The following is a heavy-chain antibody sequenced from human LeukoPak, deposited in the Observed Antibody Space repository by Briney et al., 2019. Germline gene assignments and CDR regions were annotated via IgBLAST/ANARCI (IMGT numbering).Heavy chain of an antibody. J-gene: IGHJ2*01. CDR3: ARVPGYCSSTSCSDWYFDL. D-gene: IGHD2-2*01. CDR2: IIPILGIA. V-gene: IGHV1-69*02. CDR1: GGTFSSYT. Sequence: SVKVSCKASGGTFSSYTISWVRQAPGQGLEWMGRIIPILGIANYAQKFQGRVTITADKSTSTAYMELSSLRSEDTAVYYCARVPGYCSSTSCSDWYFDLWGRGTQVTVSS.